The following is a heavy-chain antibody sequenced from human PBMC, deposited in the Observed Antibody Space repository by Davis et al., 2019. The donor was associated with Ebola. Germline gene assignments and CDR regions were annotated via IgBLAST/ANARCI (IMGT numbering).Heavy chain of an antibody. CDR3: ARAQFPTTSDH. J-gene: IGHJ4*02. CDR1: GYTFRSNF. V-gene: IGHV1-46*01. CDR2: IKPNDGSA. Sequence: AASVKVSCKASGYTFRSNFMHWVRQAPGQGLEWMGIIKPNDGSASYAQKFQGRVTMTRDTSTSTVYMELSRMTSEDTAVYYCARAQFPTTSDHWGQGTLVTVSS. D-gene: IGHD1-1*01.